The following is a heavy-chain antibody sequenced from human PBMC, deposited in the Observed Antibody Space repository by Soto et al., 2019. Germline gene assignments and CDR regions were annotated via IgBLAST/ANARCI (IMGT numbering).Heavy chain of an antibody. V-gene: IGHV4-34*02. CDR2: INHRGDT. D-gene: IGHD4-17*01. Sequence: QVQIQQWGAGLLRPSETLSLTCGVSRGSFSAYYWTWIRQPPGKGLEWIAEINHRGDTTYNPSLRSRVTISVDTSRYHFFLRLNSVTVADTAIYYCASNTVTPVDAMDVWGQGTTVTVS. J-gene: IGHJ6*02. CDR1: RGSFSAYY. CDR3: ASNTVTPVDAMDV.